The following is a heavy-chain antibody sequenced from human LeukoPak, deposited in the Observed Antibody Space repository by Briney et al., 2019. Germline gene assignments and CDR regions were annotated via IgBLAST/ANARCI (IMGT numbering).Heavy chain of an antibody. CDR2: ISYDGSNK. D-gene: IGHD6-13*01. CDR1: GFTFSSYA. CDR3: VKDNLSSNWYYYYYMDV. Sequence: PGRSLRLSCAASGFTFSSYAMHWVRQAPGKGLEWVAVISYDGSNKYYADSVKGRFTISRDNSKDTLYLQMNSLRAEDTAVYYCVKDNLSSNWYYYYYMDVWGKGTTVTVSS. V-gene: IGHV3-30-3*01. J-gene: IGHJ6*03.